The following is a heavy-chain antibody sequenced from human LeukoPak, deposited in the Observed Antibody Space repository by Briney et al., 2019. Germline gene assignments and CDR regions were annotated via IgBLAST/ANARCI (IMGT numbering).Heavy chain of an antibody. Sequence: PSETLSLTCTVSGGSISSGSYYWSWIRQPAGKGLEWIGRIYTSGSTNYNPSLKSRVTISVDTSKNQFSLKPSSVTAADTAVYYCARGSLRSYDYLWGTYRSDAFDIWGHGTMVTVSS. J-gene: IGHJ3*02. CDR1: GGSISSGSYY. V-gene: IGHV4-61*02. CDR2: IYTSGST. D-gene: IGHD3-16*02. CDR3: ARGSLRSYDYLWGTYRSDAFDI.